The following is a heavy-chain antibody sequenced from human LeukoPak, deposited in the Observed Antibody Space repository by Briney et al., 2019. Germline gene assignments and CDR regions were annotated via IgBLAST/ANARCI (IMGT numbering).Heavy chain of an antibody. J-gene: IGHJ4*02. CDR1: GFTFSSYA. Sequence: GGSLRLSCAASGFTFSSYAMHWVRQAPGKGLEWVAVISYDGSNEYYADSVKGRFTISRDNSKNTLYLQMNSLRAEDTAVYYCARENYGGNLYFDYWGQGTLVTVPS. D-gene: IGHD4-23*01. CDR3: ARENYGGNLYFDY. CDR2: ISYDGSNE. V-gene: IGHV3-30*04.